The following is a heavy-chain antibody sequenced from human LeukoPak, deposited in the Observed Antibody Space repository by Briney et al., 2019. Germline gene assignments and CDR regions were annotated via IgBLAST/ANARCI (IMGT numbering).Heavy chain of an antibody. Sequence: GESLKISCKASGYSFTKYWIAWVRQMPGKGLEWMGIIYPGDSNTRYSPSFQGQVTTSADKSISTAYLQWSSLKASDTAMYYCARHPVGAYDFWSGYLYYFDYWGQGTLVTVSS. D-gene: IGHD3-3*01. CDR2: IYPGDSNT. J-gene: IGHJ4*02. CDR1: GYSFTKYW. CDR3: ARHPVGAYDFWSGYLYYFDY. V-gene: IGHV5-51*01.